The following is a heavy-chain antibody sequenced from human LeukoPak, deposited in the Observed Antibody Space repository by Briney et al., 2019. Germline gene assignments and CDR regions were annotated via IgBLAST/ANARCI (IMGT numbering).Heavy chain of an antibody. CDR1: GFTFSSYA. D-gene: IGHD5-24*01. Sequence: GGSLRLSCAASGFTFSSYAMYGVRQAPRKGLEWVAVISYDGSNKYYAPSVRVRFTIYRDNSKNTPYRQITSLRAEDTAGYSGARGREGDGYNEDYYYGMDVWGEGTTVSVSS. J-gene: IGHJ6*02. CDR2: ISYDGSNK. V-gene: IGHV3-30*16. CDR3: ARGREGDGYNEDYYYGMDV.